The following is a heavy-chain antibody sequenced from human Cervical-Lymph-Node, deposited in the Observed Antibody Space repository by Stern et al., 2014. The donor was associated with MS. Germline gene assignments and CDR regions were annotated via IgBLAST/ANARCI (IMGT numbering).Heavy chain of an antibody. CDR3: ARGALTSWELLDHGAFDI. J-gene: IGHJ3*02. V-gene: IGHV4-59*01. CDR1: GGSISSYY. Sequence: VQLVQSGPGLVKPSETLSLTCTVSGGSISSYYWSWIRQPPGKGLEWIGFVYYSGSTNYNPSLADRVTMSVDTSKNQFSLRLRSVTAADTAVYYCARGALTSWELLDHGAFDIWGQGTQVAVSS. D-gene: IGHD1-26*01. CDR2: VYYSGST.